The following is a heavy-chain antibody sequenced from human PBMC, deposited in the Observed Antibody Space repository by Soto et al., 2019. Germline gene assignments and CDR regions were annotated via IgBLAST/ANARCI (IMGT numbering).Heavy chain of an antibody. D-gene: IGHD3-10*01. CDR2: IYYSGST. V-gene: IGHV4-59*12. J-gene: IGHJ5*02. CDR1: GGSISSYY. Sequence: SETLSLTCTVSGGSISSYYWSWIRQPPGQGLEWIGYIYYSGSTYYNPSLKSRVTISVDTSKNQFSLKLSSVTAADTAVYYCARAGKDYYGSGSLPWFDPWGQGTLVTVSS. CDR3: ARAGKDYYGSGSLPWFDP.